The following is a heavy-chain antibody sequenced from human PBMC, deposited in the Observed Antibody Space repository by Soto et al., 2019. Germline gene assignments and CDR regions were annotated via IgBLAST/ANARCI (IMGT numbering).Heavy chain of an antibody. CDR1: GGSFSGYY. D-gene: IGHD2-15*01. Sequence: PSETLSLTCAVYGGSFSGYYWSWIRQPPGKGLEWIGEINHSGSTNYNPSLKSRVTISVDTSKNQFSLKLSSVTAADTAVYYCARSSGCSPRDFQHWGQGTLVTVSS. V-gene: IGHV4-34*01. CDR2: INHSGST. J-gene: IGHJ1*01. CDR3: ARSSGCSPRDFQH.